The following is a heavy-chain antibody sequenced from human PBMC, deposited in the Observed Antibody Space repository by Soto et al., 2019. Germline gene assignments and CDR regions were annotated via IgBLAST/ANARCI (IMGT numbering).Heavy chain of an antibody. CDR1: GYTFTIYD. CDR2: MNPNSGNT. CDR3: ARYLGPGPSYDY. Sequence: ASVKVSCKASGYTFTIYDINWVRQATGQGLEWMGWMNPNSGNTGYAQKFQGRVTMTRNTSISTAYMELSSLRSEDTAVYYCARYLGPGPSYDYWGQGTLVTVSS. J-gene: IGHJ4*02. V-gene: IGHV1-8*01.